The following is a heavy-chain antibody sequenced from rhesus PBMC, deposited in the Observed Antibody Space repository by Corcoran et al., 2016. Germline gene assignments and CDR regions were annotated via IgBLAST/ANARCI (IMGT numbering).Heavy chain of an antibody. V-gene: IGHV4-80*01. CDR1: GGSFSSSW. Sequence: QVQLQESGPGLVKPSETLSLTCAVSGGSFSSSWWSWIRQPPGQGLEWVGGIYGRSGSSNSSPSRMRRGTISVDGSTTGYSLKVSSMPAADTAVYYCARYGRDWSSCFDCWGLGVLVTVSS. J-gene: IGHJ4*01. CDR2: IYGRSGSS. CDR3: ARYGRDWSSCFDC. D-gene: IGHD6S26*01.